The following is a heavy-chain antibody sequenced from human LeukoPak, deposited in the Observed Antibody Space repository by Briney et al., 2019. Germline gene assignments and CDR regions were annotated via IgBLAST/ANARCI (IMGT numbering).Heavy chain of an antibody. CDR3: AKESYDILTGPTFDY. CDR2: ISGDGGST. CDR1: GFTFDDYA. Sequence: PGGSLRLSCAASGFTFDDYAMHWVRQAPGKGLEWVSLISGDGGSTYYADSVKSRFTISRDNSKNSLYLQMNSLRTEDTALYYCAKESYDILTGPTFDYWGQGTLVTVSS. J-gene: IGHJ4*02. V-gene: IGHV3-43*02. D-gene: IGHD3-9*01.